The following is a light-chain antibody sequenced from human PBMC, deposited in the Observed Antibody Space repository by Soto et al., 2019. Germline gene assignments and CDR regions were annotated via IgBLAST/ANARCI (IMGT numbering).Light chain of an antibody. Sequence: EIVRTQSPATLYVSPGERATLSCTASQSVSSNFAWYQQKPGQAPRLLIYGASTRATGIPARFSGSGSGTEFTLTISSLQSEDFAVYYCQQDNNWPPVWTFGQGTKVAIK. CDR2: GAS. V-gene: IGKV3-15*01. CDR3: QQDNNWPPVWT. CDR1: QSVSSN. J-gene: IGKJ1*01.